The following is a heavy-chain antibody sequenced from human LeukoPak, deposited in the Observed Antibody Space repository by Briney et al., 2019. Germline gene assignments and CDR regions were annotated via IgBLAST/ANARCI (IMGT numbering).Heavy chain of an antibody. J-gene: IGHJ4*02. CDR1: GFSFNGYG. CDR2: ISSSSSTI. V-gene: IGHV3-48*04. Sequence: QSGGSLRLSCLASGFSFNGYGMHWVRQAPGKGLEWVSYISSSSSTIYYADSVKGRFTISRDNAKNTLYLQMNSLRAEDTAVYYCARVRVGAYDFEYWGQGTLVTVSS. D-gene: IGHD3-10*01. CDR3: ARVRVGAYDFEY.